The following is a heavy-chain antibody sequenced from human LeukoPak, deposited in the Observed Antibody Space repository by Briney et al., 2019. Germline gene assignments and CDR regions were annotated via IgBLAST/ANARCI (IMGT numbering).Heavy chain of an antibody. CDR3: ARDREMATMWGFSAFDI. Sequence: ASVKVSCEASGGTFSSYAISWVRQAPGQGLEGMGRIIPIFGTANYAQKFQGRVTITTDESTSTAYMELSSLRSEDTAVYYCARDREMATMWGFSAFDIWGQGTMVTVSS. J-gene: IGHJ3*02. CDR1: GGTFSSYA. CDR2: IIPIFGTA. V-gene: IGHV1-69*05. D-gene: IGHD5-24*01.